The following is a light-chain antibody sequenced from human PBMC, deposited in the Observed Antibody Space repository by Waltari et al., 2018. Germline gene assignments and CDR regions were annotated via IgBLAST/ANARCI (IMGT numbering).Light chain of an antibody. V-gene: IGKV4-1*01. J-gene: IGKJ2*01. Sequence: DIVMTQSPDSLAVSLGERATINCKSSQSVLYSSNNKNYLAWYQQKPGQPPKLLIYWASTRESGVPDRFSGSGSGTDFTLTISSLQAEDVAVYYCQQSYSTPHTFGRGTKQEIK. CDR3: QQSYSTPHT. CDR2: WAS. CDR1: QSVLYSSNNKNY.